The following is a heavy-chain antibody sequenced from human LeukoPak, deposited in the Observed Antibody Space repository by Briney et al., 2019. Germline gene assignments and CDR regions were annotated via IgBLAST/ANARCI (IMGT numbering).Heavy chain of an antibody. Sequence: PSETLSLTCTVSGGSISSYYWSWIRQPAGKGLEWIGRIYTSGSTNYNPSLKSRVTMSVDTSKNQFSLKLSSVTAADTAVYYCARGRYYDSSGYYGNYFDYWGQGTLVTVSS. CDR2: IYTSGST. V-gene: IGHV4-4*07. J-gene: IGHJ4*02. D-gene: IGHD3-22*01. CDR3: ARGRYYDSSGYYGNYFDY. CDR1: GGSISSYY.